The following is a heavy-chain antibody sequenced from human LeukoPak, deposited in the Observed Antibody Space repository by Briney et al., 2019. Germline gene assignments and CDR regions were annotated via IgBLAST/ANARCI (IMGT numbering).Heavy chain of an antibody. CDR1: GGSISSYY. CDR3: ARGGPAVEGLHFFDY. V-gene: IGHV4-59*13. CDR2: IYYSGST. J-gene: IGHJ4*02. Sequence: SETLSLTCTVSGGSISSYYWSWIRQPPGKGLEWIGCIYYSGSTNYNPSFKGRVTISVDTSKNQFSLKLSSVTAADTAVYYCARGGPAVEGLHFFDYWGQGTLVTVSS. D-gene: IGHD1-14*01.